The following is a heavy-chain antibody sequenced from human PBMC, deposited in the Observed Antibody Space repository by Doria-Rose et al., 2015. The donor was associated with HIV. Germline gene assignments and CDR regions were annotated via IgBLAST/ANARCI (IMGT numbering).Heavy chain of an antibody. CDR3: ARIKSSRWYHKYYFDF. J-gene: IGHJ4*02. CDR1: GVSLSSPGMG. Sequence: QESGPVLVKPTETPTLTCTVSGVSLSSPGMGVSWIRQPPGKALEWLANIFSDDERSYKTSLKSRRTISRATSKSQVVLTMTDTDPVDTATYYCARIKSSRWYHKYYFDFWGQGTLVIVSA. CDR2: IFSDDER. V-gene: IGHV2-26*01. D-gene: IGHD6-13*01.